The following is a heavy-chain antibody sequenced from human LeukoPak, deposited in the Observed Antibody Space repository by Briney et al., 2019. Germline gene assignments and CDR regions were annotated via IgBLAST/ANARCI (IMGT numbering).Heavy chain of an antibody. CDR2: VYYGRSP. V-gene: IGHV4-39*02. J-gene: IGHJ4*02. CDR3: ARSSGTGTFSY. D-gene: IGHD6-25*01. CDR1: GGSITTYY. Sequence: SETLSLTCTVSGGSITTYYWAWIRQPPGKGLEWIGSVYYGRSPYFNPSLESRATISVDTSKNHFSLKMSSVTAADTAVYYCARSSGTGTFSYWGQGTLVTVSS.